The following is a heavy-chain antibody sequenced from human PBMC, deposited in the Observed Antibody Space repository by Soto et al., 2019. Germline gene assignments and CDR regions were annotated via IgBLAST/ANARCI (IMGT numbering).Heavy chain of an antibody. CDR2: INPNSGVT. V-gene: IGHV1-2*04. J-gene: IGHJ4*02. CDR3: ARGRNGLWVGKFPVIYYFDS. Sequence: ASVKVSCKASGYTFTGHYIHWVRQAPGQGLEWMGWINPNSGVTNSAQKFQDWVTMTRDTSISTAYMELNKLESDNTAVYYCARGRNGLWVGKFPVIYYFDSWGQENPVTGSS. CDR1: GYTFTGHY. D-gene: IGHD4-4*01.